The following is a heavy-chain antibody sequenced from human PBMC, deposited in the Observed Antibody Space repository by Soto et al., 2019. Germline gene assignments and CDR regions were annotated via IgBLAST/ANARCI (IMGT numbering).Heavy chain of an antibody. D-gene: IGHD3-10*01. CDR3: ARGGGFFDY. CDR2: ISISSSTR. Sequence: EVQLVESGGGLVQPGGSLRLSCAASGFTFSSYVINWVRQAPGKGLEWVSYISISSSTRYYADSVRGRFTISRDNAKNSLYLQMNSLRDEDTAVYCCARGGGFFDYWGQGTLVTVSS. J-gene: IGHJ4*02. V-gene: IGHV3-48*02. CDR1: GFTFSSYV.